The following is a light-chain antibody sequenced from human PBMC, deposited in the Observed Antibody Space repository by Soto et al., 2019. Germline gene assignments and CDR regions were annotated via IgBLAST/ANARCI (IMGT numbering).Light chain of an antibody. V-gene: IGKV1-5*03. CDR1: QIINTW. CDR2: RAS. J-gene: IGKJ3*01. CDR3: QQYETYSGT. Sequence: DIPMTQSPSSLSAPVGDRVTITCRASQIINTWLAWYQQKPGKAPKLLIYRASNLVNGVPSRFSGSGSGTEFTLTISSLQPDDFSIYYCQQYETYSGTFGPGTKVDL.